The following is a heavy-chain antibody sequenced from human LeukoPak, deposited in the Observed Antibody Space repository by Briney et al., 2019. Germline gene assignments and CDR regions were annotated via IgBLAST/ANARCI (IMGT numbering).Heavy chain of an antibody. Sequence: ASVKVSCKASVGTFTSYAISWVRQAPGQGREWMGGIIPIFGTANYSQKFRGRVTITTDESTSTAYMEPSSLRSEDTAVYYCARGTTQGYYYYMDVWGKGTPVTVSS. V-gene: IGHV1-69*05. CDR1: VGTFTSYA. CDR2: IIPIFGTA. D-gene: IGHD1-7*01. CDR3: ARGTTQGYYYYMDV. J-gene: IGHJ6*03.